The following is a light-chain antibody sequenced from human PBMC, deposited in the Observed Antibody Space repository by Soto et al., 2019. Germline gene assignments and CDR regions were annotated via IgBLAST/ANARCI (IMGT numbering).Light chain of an antibody. CDR3: QQLTSYFPLT. CDR2: TAS. J-gene: IGKJ4*01. CDR1: QGISRY. Sequence: DIQLTQSPSFLSASVGDTVTITCRASQGISRYLAWYQQKPGKAPKLLIYTASTLQSGVPSRFSGRGSGTEFTLTISSLQPEDFATYYCQQLTSYFPLTFGGGTKVGIK. V-gene: IGKV1-9*01.